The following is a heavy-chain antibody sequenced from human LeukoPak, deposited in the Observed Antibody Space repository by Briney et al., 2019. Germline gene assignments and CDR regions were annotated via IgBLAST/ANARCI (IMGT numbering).Heavy chain of an antibody. V-gene: IGHV3-23*01. CDR3: ASRYYYDMGMDV. CDR1: GFTFNNYA. J-gene: IGHJ6*02. CDR2: IGGSGGST. D-gene: IGHD3-22*01. Sequence: GGPLRLSCAASGFTFNNYAMSWVRKAPGKGREWLSSIGGSGGSTYSADSVKGRFTISRDNAKNSLYLQMNSLRAEDTAVYYCASRYYYDMGMDVWGQGTTVTVSS.